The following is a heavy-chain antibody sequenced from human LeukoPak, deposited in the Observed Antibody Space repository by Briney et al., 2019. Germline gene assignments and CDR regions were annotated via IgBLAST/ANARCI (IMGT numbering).Heavy chain of an antibody. D-gene: IGHD3-10*01. Sequence: SETLSLTCAVSGGSINSSSSYYWGWIRQPPGKGLEWMGSIYYSGSTYHNPSLKSRVTTSVDTSKNQFSLKLSSVTAADTAVYYCARLPMAMGVFDYWGQGTLVTVSS. CDR2: IYYSGST. J-gene: IGHJ4*02. CDR1: GGSINSSSSYY. V-gene: IGHV4-39*01. CDR3: ARLPMAMGVFDY.